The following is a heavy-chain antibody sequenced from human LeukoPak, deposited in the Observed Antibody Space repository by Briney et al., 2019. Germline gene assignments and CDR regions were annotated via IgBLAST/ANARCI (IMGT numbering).Heavy chain of an antibody. J-gene: IGHJ5*02. D-gene: IGHD2-2*01. CDR2: IIPIFGTA. CDR3: ARAIVVVPAGDWFDP. CDR1: GGTFSSYA. V-gene: IGHV1-69*13. Sequence: SVKVSCKASGGTFSSYAISWVRQAPGQGLEWMGGIIPIFGTANYAQKFQGRVTITADESTSTAYMELSSLRSEDTAVYYCARAIVVVPAGDWFDPWGQGTLVTVSS.